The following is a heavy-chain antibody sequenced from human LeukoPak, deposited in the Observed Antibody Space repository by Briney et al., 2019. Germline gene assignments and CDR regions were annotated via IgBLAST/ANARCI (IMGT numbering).Heavy chain of an antibody. CDR1: RFTFSSYA. CDR2: ISYDGSKK. J-gene: IGHJ4*02. CDR3: ARERAAAFYY. Sequence: GGGLRVSCAASRFTFSSYAMHWVRPAPGRGREGVAVISYDGSKKNYADSVKGRFTISRDNSMNTMYLQVNRLRAEDTAVYYCARERAAAFYYWGQGNLVTVSS. D-gene: IGHD6-13*01. V-gene: IGHV3-30*04.